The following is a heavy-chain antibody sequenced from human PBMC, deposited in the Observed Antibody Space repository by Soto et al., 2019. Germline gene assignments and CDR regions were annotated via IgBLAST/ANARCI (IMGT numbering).Heavy chain of an antibody. CDR2: IYYSGST. J-gene: IGHJ6*02. CDR3: ARDGGGIAARLNYYYYGMDV. V-gene: IGHV4-59*01. D-gene: IGHD6-25*01. Sequence: SETVSLTCTVSGGSISSYYWRWIRQPPGKGLEWIGYIYYSGSTNYNPSLKSRVTISVDTSKNQFSLKLSSVTAADTAVYYCARDGGGIAARLNYYYYGMDVWGQGTTVTVSS. CDR1: GGSISSYY.